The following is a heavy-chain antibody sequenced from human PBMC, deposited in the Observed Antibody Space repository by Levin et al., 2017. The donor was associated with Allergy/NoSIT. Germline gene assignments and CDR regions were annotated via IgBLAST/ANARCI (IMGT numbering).Heavy chain of an antibody. V-gene: IGHV3-23*01. CDR3: VSPGFYFDY. J-gene: IGHJ4*02. CDR2: ISGSDGST. Sequence: GGSLRLSCAASGFTFSSYAMSWVRQAPGKGLEWVSRISGSDGSTHYADSVKGRFTISRGNFQNTLFLEMDTLRAEDTAVYYCVSPGFYFDYWGKGTLVTVSS. D-gene: IGHD3-9*01. CDR1: GFTFSSYA.